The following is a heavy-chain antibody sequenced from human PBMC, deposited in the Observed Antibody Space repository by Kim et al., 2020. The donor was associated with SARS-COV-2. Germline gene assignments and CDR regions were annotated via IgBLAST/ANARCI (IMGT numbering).Heavy chain of an antibody. Sequence: SETLSLTCSVSGGSISSYFWSWIRQTPGKGLEWIGYISNTGNTNYNPSLKSRVTTSIDTSKNQFSLKLKSVTAADTAVYYCARHQRFYDSSQAFDVWGQGTLVTVSS. D-gene: IGHD3-22*01. V-gene: IGHV4-59*08. CDR1: GGSISSYF. CDR3: ARHQRFYDSSQAFDV. CDR2: ISNTGNT. J-gene: IGHJ3*01.